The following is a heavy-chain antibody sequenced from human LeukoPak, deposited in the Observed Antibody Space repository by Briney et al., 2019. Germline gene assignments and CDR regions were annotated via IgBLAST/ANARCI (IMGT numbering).Heavy chain of an antibody. J-gene: IGHJ4*02. CDR3: AQLGYCSSTSCYTGGVLDY. CDR1: GFTFSSYA. D-gene: IGHD2-2*02. V-gene: IGHV3-23*01. CDR2: ISGSGGST. Sequence: GGSLRLSCAASGFTFSSYAMSWVRQAPGKGLEWVSAISGSGGSTYYADSVKGRFTISRDNSKNTLYLQMNSLRAEDTAVYYCAQLGYCSSTSCYTGGVLDYWGQGTLVTVSS.